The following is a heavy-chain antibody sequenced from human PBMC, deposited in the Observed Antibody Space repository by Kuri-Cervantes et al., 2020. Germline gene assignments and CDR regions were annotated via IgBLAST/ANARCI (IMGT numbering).Heavy chain of an antibody. V-gene: IGHV3-7*04. CDR2: IKQDGSEK. Sequence: GESLKISCAASGFTFSSYWMSWVRQAPGKGLEWVANIKQDGSEKCYVDSVKGRFTISRDDAKNSLYLQVNSLRAEDTAVYYCARVSSGWYYSYYYYMDVWGKGTTVTVSS. CDR3: ARVSSGWYYSYYYYMDV. J-gene: IGHJ6*03. D-gene: IGHD6-19*01. CDR1: GFTFSSYW.